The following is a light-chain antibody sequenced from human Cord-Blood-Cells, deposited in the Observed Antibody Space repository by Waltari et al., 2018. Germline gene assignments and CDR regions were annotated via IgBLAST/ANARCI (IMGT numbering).Light chain of an antibody. CDR3: SSYTSSSRV. CDR1: SSDVGGYNY. Sequence: QSALTQPASVSGSPGQSIPISCTGTSSDVGGYNYVSWYQQHPGEAPKLMIYDVSKGRSGVSNRFSGSKSGNTASLTISGLQAEDEADYYCSSYTSSSRVFGGGTKLTVL. J-gene: IGLJ3*02. CDR2: DVS. V-gene: IGLV2-14*01.